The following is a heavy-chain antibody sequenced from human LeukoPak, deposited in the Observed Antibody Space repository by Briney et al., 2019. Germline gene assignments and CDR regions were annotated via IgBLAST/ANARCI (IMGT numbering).Heavy chain of an antibody. V-gene: IGHV4-39*01. CDR1: GGSISSSSYF. CDR2: IYYSGST. J-gene: IGHJ4*02. CDR3: ARSYYYDYRQIDY. Sequence: SETLSLTCTVSGGSISSSSYFWGWIRQPPGKGLEWIGSIYYSGSTYYNPSLKSRVTISVDTSKNQFSLNLYSVTAADTAVFYCARSYYYDYRQIDYWGQGTLVTVSS. D-gene: IGHD3-22*01.